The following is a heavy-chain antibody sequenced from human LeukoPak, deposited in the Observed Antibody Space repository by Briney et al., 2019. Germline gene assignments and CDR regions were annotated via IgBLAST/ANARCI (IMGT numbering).Heavy chain of an antibody. V-gene: IGHV3-48*03. D-gene: IGHD2-15*01. J-gene: IGHJ4*02. CDR2: ISSSGSSV. CDR1: GFTFSSYE. Sequence: GGSLRLSCTASGFTFSSYEMNWVRQVPGKGLEWLSYISSSGSSVSYADSVKGRFTISRDNAKSSLYLQMTSLRAEDTATYYCARESSGGDFDYWGQGTRVTVSS. CDR3: ARESSGGDFDY.